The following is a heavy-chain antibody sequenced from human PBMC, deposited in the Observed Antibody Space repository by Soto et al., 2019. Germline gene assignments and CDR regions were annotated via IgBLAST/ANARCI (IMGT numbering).Heavy chain of an antibody. CDR3: ARAEGDFSYYYGMDV. CDR1: GFTFRSYS. V-gene: IGHV3-21*01. CDR2: ISGSTSYM. Sequence: EVQLVESGGGLVKPGESLRLSCVASGFTFRSYSVNWIRQAPGKGLEWVSYISGSTSYMDYADSVKGRFTISRDNAKNSLYLQRDSLRAEDSAVYYCARAEGDFSYYYGMDVWGQGTTVTVSS. D-gene: IGHD2-21*02. J-gene: IGHJ6*02.